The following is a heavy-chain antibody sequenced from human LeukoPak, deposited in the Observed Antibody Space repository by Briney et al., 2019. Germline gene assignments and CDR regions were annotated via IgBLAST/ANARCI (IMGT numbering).Heavy chain of an antibody. CDR2: INPSGGST. CDR3: ARGVRERWPMYNWNYWFDP. J-gene: IGHJ5*02. D-gene: IGHD1-7*01. V-gene: IGHV1-46*01. Sequence: GASVKVSCKASGYTFTSYNIHWARQAPGQGLEWMGIINPSGGSTNYAQKFQGRVTMTRDTSTSTVYMELSSLRYEDTAVYYCARGVRERWPMYNWNYWFDPWGQGTLVTVSS. CDR1: GYTFTSYN.